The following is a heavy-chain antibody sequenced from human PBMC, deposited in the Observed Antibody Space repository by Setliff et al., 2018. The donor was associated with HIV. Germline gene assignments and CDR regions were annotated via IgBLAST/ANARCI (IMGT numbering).Heavy chain of an antibody. J-gene: IGHJ4*02. V-gene: IGHV4-59*08. CDR1: GGSITSYY. Sequence: LSLTCTVSGGSITSYYWNWIRQSPGKGLEWIGYIFDSGTTKYNPSVTSRVTISVDASKNQCFLQLISVTAADTAVYYCARQGGYNSPLMVWGQGKLVTVSS. D-gene: IGHD3-10*01. CDR3: ARQGGYNSPLMV. CDR2: IFDSGTT.